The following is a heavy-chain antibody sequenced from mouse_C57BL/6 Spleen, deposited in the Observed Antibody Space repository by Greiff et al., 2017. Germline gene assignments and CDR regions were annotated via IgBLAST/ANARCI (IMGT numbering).Heavy chain of an antibody. CDR1: GYSITSGYD. CDR3: ARGGTVVADY. Sequence: EVQVVESGPGMVKPSQSLSLTCTVTGYSITSGYDWHWIRHFPGNKLEWMGYISYSGSTNYNPSLKSRISITHDTSKNHFFLKLNSVTTEDTATYYCARGGTVVADYWGQGTTLTVSS. CDR2: ISYSGST. D-gene: IGHD1-1*01. V-gene: IGHV3-1*01. J-gene: IGHJ2*01.